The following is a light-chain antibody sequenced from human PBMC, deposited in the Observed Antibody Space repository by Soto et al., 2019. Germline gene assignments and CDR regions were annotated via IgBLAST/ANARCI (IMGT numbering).Light chain of an antibody. CDR2: EVS. CDR1: SSDVGAYNY. V-gene: IGLV2-14*01. CDR3: SSYTTSRAYV. Sequence: QSVLTQPASVSGSPGQSITISCTGTSSDVGAYNYVSGYQQQSGKAPKLMIHEVSNRPSGVSNRFSGSKSGNTASLTISGLQAEDEADYYCSSYTTSRAYVFGIGTKVTVL. J-gene: IGLJ1*01.